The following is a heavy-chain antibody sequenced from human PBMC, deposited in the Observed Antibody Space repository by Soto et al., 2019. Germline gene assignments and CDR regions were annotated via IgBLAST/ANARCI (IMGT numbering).Heavy chain of an antibody. CDR3: ARAGYDYYGDFDY. Sequence: PGGSLRLSCAASGFTFSTYSMNWVRPAPRKGLEWVSSISSSSGHIYYADSVKGRFTISRDNANNSLYLQMNSLRAEDTAVYYCARAGYDYYGDFDYWGQGTLVTVSS. CDR2: ISSSSGHI. V-gene: IGHV3-21*01. J-gene: IGHJ4*02. D-gene: IGHD4-17*01. CDR1: GFTFSTYS.